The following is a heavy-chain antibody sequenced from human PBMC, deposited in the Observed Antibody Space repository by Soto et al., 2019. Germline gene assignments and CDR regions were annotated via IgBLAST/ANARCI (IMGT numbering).Heavy chain of an antibody. D-gene: IGHD1-26*01. CDR2: IDPSDSYT. Sequence: PGESLKISCKGSGYSFTSYWIGWVRQMPGKGLEWMGRIDPSDSYTNYSPSFQGHVTISADKSISIAYLQWSSLRADDTAVYYCARDMSGGTYNYYYGMDVWGQGTTVTV. CDR1: GYSFTSYW. J-gene: IGHJ6*02. CDR3: ARDMSGGTYNYYYGMDV. V-gene: IGHV5-10-1*01.